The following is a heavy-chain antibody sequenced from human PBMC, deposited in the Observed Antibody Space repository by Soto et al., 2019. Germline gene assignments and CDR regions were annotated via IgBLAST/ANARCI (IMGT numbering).Heavy chain of an antibody. Sequence: SETLSLTCALYCGSFSGYYWSWLRQPPGKGLEWIGEINHSGSPNYNPSLKSRVTISVDTSKNQFSLKMTSVTAADTAVYYCATANWSHHYFDPWGQGTLVTVSS. D-gene: IGHD1-1*01. J-gene: IGHJ5*02. CDR3: ATANWSHHYFDP. V-gene: IGHV4-34*01. CDR2: INHSGSP. CDR1: CGSFSGYY.